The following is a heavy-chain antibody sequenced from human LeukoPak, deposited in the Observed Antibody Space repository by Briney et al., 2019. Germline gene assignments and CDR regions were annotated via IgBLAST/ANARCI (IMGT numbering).Heavy chain of an antibody. CDR1: GGSISSSSYY. Sequence: SETLSLTCTVSGGSISSSSYYWGWIRQPPGKGLEWIGSIYYSGSTYYNPSLKSRVTISVDTSKNHFSLQLNSVTPDDTAVYYCARGQSSASDFRFDYWGQGTLVTVSS. CDR2: IYYSGST. CDR3: ARGQSSASDFRFDY. V-gene: IGHV4-39*02. D-gene: IGHD6-6*01. J-gene: IGHJ4*02.